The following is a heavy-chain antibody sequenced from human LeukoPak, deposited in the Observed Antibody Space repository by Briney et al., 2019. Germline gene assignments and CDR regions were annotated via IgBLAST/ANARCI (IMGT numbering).Heavy chain of an antibody. Sequence: PGGSLRLSCAASGFTFSSYWMSWIRQPPGKGLEWIGEINHSGSTNYNPSLKSRVTISVDTSKNQFSLKLSSVTAADTAVYYCARGPHYDSSGYYYFDYWGQGTLVTVSS. CDR3: ARGPHYDSSGYYYFDY. CDR1: GFTFSSYW. D-gene: IGHD3-22*01. V-gene: IGHV4-34*01. CDR2: INHSGST. J-gene: IGHJ4*02.